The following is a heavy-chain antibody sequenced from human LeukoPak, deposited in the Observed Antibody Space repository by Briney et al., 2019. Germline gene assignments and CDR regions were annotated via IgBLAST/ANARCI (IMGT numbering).Heavy chain of an antibody. D-gene: IGHD5-24*01. CDR2: ISGRGDNT. Sequence: PGGSLRLSCAASGFTFSGYGMSWVRQAPGKGLEWVSGISGRGDNTDYADSVKGRFTISRDNSKNTLYLQMNSLRAEDTAVYYCAKSDDYNDRYYFVSWGKGTLVTVSS. J-gene: IGHJ4*02. CDR3: AKSDDYNDRYYFVS. CDR1: GFTFSGYG. V-gene: IGHV3-23*01.